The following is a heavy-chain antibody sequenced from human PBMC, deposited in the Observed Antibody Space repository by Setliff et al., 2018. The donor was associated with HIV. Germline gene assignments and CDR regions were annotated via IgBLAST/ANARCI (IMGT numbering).Heavy chain of an antibody. CDR1: GYTFTSYA. Sequence: ASVKVSCKASGYTFTSYAMHWVRQAPGQRLEWMGWINAGNGNTKYSQKFQGRVTITRDTSASTAYMELSGPRSEDTAVYYCARGKNIVVVPAAPHWFDPWGQGTLVTVSS. D-gene: IGHD2-2*01. CDR3: ARGKNIVVVPAAPHWFDP. J-gene: IGHJ5*02. CDR2: INAGNGNT. V-gene: IGHV1-3*01.